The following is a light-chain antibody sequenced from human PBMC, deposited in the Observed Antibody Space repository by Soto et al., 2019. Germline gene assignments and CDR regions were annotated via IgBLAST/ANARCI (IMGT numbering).Light chain of an antibody. CDR2: SAS. V-gene: IGKV1-39*01. CDR3: QQSYITPYT. CDR1: QSISVH. J-gene: IGKJ2*01. Sequence: DIQMTQSPSSLSASVGDTVTITCRASQSISVHLNWYQQKPGKVPKLLIYSASNLQSGVTVRFSGSGSETDFALTISSLQPEDFATYYCQQSYITPYTCGQGTKLEIK.